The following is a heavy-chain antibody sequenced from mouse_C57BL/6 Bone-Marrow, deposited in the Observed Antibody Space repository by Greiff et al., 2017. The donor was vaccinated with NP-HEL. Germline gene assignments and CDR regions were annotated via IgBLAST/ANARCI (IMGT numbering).Heavy chain of an antibody. CDR3: GSTPPPVIYYDYDGRSSWFAY. CDR2: IYPVSGET. V-gene: IGHV1-11*01. D-gene: IGHD2-4*01. CDR1: GYTFTDHI. Sequence: QVQLQQSGAELASPGASVTLSCKASGYTFTDHIMNWVKKRPGQGLEWIGRIYPVSGETNYNQKFMGKATFSVDRSSSTWYMVLHSLTSEDPAVYYRGSTPPPVIYYDYDGRSSWFAYWGQGTLVTVSA. J-gene: IGHJ3*01.